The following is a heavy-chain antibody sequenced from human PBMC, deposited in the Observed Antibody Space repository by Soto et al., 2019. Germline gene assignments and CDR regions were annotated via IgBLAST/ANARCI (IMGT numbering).Heavy chain of an antibody. J-gene: IGHJ4*02. D-gene: IGHD6-13*01. Sequence: LVESGGGLVQPGGSLRLSCEASGFMFSMYWMHWFRQVPGKGPVWVSRINEDGGTTTYADPVKGRFTISRHNEKNTRYRKLDSLRVEDTAMYYCTTGPRPSSAGTGAYWGPGTQVTVS. CDR2: INEDGGTT. CDR3: TTGPRPSSAGTGAY. V-gene: IGHV3-74*03. CDR1: GFMFSMYW.